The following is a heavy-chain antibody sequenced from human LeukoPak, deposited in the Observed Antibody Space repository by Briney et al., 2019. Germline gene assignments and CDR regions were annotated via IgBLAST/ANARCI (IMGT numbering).Heavy chain of an antibody. CDR3: ARDGSCGGDCYAS. CDR2: ISSSSYI. Sequence: GGSLRLSCAASGFSFSSYTMNWVRQAPGKGLEWVSIISSSSYIYYADSVKGRFTISRDNAKNSLYLRMNSLRVEDTAVYYCARDGSCGGDCYASWGQGTMVGVCS. V-gene: IGHV3-21*01. CDR1: GFSFSSYT. J-gene: IGHJ4*02. D-gene: IGHD2-21*02.